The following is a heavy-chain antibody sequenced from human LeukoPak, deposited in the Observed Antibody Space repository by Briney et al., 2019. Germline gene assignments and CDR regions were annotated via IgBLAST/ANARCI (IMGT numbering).Heavy chain of an antibody. CDR2: IYPGDSDT. CDR3: ARPFPGDYGDYGSQYYFDY. V-gene: IGHV5-51*01. Sequence: GESLKISCKGSGYSFTSYWNGWVRQMPGKGLEWMGIIYPGDSDTRYSPSFQGQVTISADKSISTSYLQWSSLKASDTAMYYCARPFPGDYGDYGSQYYFDYWGQGTLVTVFS. J-gene: IGHJ4*02. D-gene: IGHD4-17*01. CDR1: GYSFTSYW.